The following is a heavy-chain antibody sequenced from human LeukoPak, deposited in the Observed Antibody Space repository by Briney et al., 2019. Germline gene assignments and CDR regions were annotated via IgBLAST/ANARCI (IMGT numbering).Heavy chain of an antibody. CDR1: GGSISSSSYY. CDR3: ARIKMGYGYSGGDY. CDR2: IYYSGST. V-gene: IGHV4-39*07. J-gene: IGHJ4*02. D-gene: IGHD5-18*01. Sequence: PSETLSLTCTVSGGSISSSSYYWGWIRQPPGKGLEWIGSIYYSGSTNYNPSLKSRVTISVDTSKNQFSLKLSSVTAADTAVYYCARIKMGYGYSGGDYWGQGTLVTVSS.